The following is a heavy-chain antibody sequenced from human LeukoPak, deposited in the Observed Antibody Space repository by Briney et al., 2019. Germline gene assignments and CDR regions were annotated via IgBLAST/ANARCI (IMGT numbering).Heavy chain of an antibody. J-gene: IGHJ5*02. V-gene: IGHV4-38-2*01. Sequence: SETLSLTCEVSGDSLSSGYYWDWIRQPPGKGLEWIGGVYYSGSAYYNPSLKSRVTISVDTSKNRFSLKLNPVTAADPAVYYCASEDCSRRGCWFDPWGQGTLVSVSS. D-gene: IGHD2-2*01. CDR3: ASEDCSRRGCWFDP. CDR1: GDSLSSGYY. CDR2: VYYSGSA.